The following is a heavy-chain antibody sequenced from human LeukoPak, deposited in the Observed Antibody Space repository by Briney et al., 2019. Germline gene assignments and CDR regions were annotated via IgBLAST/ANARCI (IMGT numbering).Heavy chain of an antibody. CDR3: ARDRSYYYDSSGYGY. D-gene: IGHD3-22*01. Sequence: GGTLRLSCAASGFTFSRNGMTWVRQAPGKGLEWVSAISGSGGNTYYADSVKGRFTISRDNAKNSLYLQMNSLRAEDTAVYYCARDRSYYYDSSGYGYWGQGTLVTVSS. V-gene: IGHV3-23*01. CDR2: ISGSGGNT. J-gene: IGHJ4*02. CDR1: GFTFSRNG.